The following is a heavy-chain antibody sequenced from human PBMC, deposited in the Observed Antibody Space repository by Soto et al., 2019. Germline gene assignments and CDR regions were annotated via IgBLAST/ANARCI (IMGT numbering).Heavy chain of an antibody. Sequence: QVQLVESGGGVVQPGRSLRLSCAASGFTFSTYGMHWVRQAPGKGLEWVAVISYDGTNKYYADSVKGRFTISRDNSKNTLYLQMNSLRAEDTAVYCCAKERYSSRSPDFDYWGQGTLVTVSS. J-gene: IGHJ4*02. D-gene: IGHD6-13*01. CDR1: GFTFSTYG. CDR2: ISYDGTNK. CDR3: AKERYSSRSPDFDY. V-gene: IGHV3-30*18.